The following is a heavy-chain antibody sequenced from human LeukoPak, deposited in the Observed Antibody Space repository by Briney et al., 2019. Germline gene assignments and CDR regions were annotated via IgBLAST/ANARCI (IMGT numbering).Heavy chain of an antibody. J-gene: IGHJ3*02. Sequence: KAGGSLRLSCAASGFTFSDYYMSWIRQAPGKGLEWVSYISSSGSTIYYADSVKGRFTISRDNAKNSLYLQMNSLRAEDTAVYYCARWGITAAHDAFDIWGQGTMVTVSS. CDR3: ARWGITAAHDAFDI. CDR1: GFTFSDYY. CDR2: ISSSGSTI. D-gene: IGHD6-13*01. V-gene: IGHV3-11*04.